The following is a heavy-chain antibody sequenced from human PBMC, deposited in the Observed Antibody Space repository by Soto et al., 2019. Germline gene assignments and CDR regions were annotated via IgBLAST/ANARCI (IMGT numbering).Heavy chain of an antibody. D-gene: IGHD6-19*01. J-gene: IGHJ4*02. CDR1: GFSFSDSR. CDR2: IIGNGRGA. CDR3: ARVAVASRGIDY. V-gene: IGHV3-74*01. Sequence: EVQLVESGGALVQPGGSLRLSCVASGFSFSDSRMHWVRQAPGKGLVWLSRIIGNGRGADYAESVKGRFTISRDNAKNTVYLQMNSLTDDDTAVYYCARVAVASRGIDYWGQGTLVTVSS.